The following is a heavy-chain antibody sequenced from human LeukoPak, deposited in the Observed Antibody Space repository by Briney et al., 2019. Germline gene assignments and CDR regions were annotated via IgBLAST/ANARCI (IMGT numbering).Heavy chain of an antibody. Sequence: ASVKVSCKASGYTFTSYDINWVRQATGQGLEWMGWMNPNSGNTGYAQKFQGRVTMTTDTSTSTAYMELRSLRSDDTAVYYCARDYKSYYYDSSGYYYHLVDCGYWGQGTLVTVSS. V-gene: IGHV1-8*02. D-gene: IGHD3-22*01. CDR1: GYTFTSYD. CDR3: ARDYKSYYYDSSGYYYHLVDCGY. J-gene: IGHJ4*02. CDR2: MNPNSGNT.